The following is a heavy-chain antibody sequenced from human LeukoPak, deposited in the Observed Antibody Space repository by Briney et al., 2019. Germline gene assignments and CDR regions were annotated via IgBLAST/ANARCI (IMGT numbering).Heavy chain of an antibody. J-gene: IGHJ4*02. CDR1: GFTFSDYY. V-gene: IGHV3-11*06. Sequence: GGSLRLSCAASGFTFSDYYMSWIRQAPGKGLEWVSYISSSSSYIYYADSVKGRFTISRDNAKNSLYLQMNSLRAEDTAVYYCARGPPYDSFDYWGQGTLVTVSS. CDR2: ISSSSSYI. CDR3: ARGPPYDSFDY. D-gene: IGHD3-22*01.